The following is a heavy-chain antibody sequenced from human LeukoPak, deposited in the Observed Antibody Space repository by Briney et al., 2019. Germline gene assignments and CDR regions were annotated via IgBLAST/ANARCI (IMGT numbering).Heavy chain of an antibody. Sequence: PGGSLRLSCAASGFTFNNYALHWVRQAPGKGLEWVAVISYDGSKEFYADSVKGRSTISRDNSNNTLYLQLNSLRIEDTAVYYCARAGGYYGSGNRLPFDYWGQGTLVTVSS. V-gene: IGHV3-30*03. J-gene: IGHJ4*02. D-gene: IGHD3-10*01. CDR1: GFTFNNYA. CDR3: ARAGGYYGSGNRLPFDY. CDR2: ISYDGSKE.